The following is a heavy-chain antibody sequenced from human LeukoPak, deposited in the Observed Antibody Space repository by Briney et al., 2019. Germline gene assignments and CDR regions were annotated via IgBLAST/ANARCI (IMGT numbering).Heavy chain of an antibody. CDR2: ISYDGSNK. V-gene: IGHV3-30*19. CDR1: GFTFSSYG. Sequence: GGSLRLSCAASGFTFSSYGMHWVRQAPGKGLEWVAVISYDGSNKYYADSVKGRFTISRDNSKNTLYLQMNSLRAEDTAVYYCARVGRPAAMPSDFGGYFDYWGQGTLVTVSS. J-gene: IGHJ4*02. CDR3: ARVGRPAAMPSDFGGYFDY. D-gene: IGHD2-2*01.